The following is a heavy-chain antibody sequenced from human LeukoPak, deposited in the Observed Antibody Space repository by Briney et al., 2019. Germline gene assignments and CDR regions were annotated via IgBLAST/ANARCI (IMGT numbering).Heavy chain of an antibody. V-gene: IGHV3-15*01. CDR2: IKSKTDGGTT. CDR3: TTEGVRGVSYY. CDR1: GFTFSNAW. J-gene: IGHJ4*02. D-gene: IGHD3-10*01. Sequence: PGGSLRLSCAASGFTFSNAWMSWVRQAPGKGLEWVGRIKSKTDGGTTDYAAPVKGRFTISRDDSKNTLYLQMNSPKTEDTAVHYCTTEGVRGVSYYWGQGTLVTVSS.